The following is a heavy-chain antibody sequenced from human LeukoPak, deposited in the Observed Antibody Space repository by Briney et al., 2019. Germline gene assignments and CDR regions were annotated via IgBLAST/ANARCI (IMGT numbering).Heavy chain of an antibody. CDR2: IIPIFGTA. J-gene: IGHJ4*02. V-gene: IGHV1-69*13. CDR3: ARAGYGEVQLDY. Sequence: SVKVSCKASGGTFSSYAISWVRQAPGQGLEWMGGIIPIFGTANYAQKFQGRVTITADESTSTAYMELSSLRSEDTAVYYCARAGYGEVQLDYWGQRTLVTVSS. D-gene: IGHD4-17*01. CDR1: GGTFSSYA.